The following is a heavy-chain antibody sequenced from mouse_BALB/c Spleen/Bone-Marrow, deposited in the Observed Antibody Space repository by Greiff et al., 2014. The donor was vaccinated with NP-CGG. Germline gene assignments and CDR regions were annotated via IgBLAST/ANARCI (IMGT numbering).Heavy chain of an antibody. CDR3: TRYGNSHYYAMDY. D-gene: IGHD1-1*01. V-gene: IGHV1-69*02. CDR1: GYTFTSYW. J-gene: IGHJ4*01. CDR2: IYPSDSYT. Sequence: VKLMESGAELVRPGASVKLSCRASGYTFTSYWINWVKQRPGQGLEWIGNIYPSDSYTNYNQRFKGKATLTVDKSSSTAYMQLSSPTSEDSAVYYCTRYGNSHYYAMDYWGQGTSVTVSS.